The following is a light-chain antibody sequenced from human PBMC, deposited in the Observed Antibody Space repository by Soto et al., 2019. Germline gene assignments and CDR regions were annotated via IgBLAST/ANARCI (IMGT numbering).Light chain of an antibody. CDR2: EVT. Sequence: QSALTQRPSASGSPGQSVTISCTGTRNDVDGWNYVSWYQQHPGKVPKLLIFEVTRRPSGVPDRFSGSKSGNTAYLTVSGLRTEDEAHYYCCSYDVSNVVLFGGGTKLTVL. CDR1: RNDVDGWNY. CDR3: CSYDVSNVVL. J-gene: IGLJ3*02. V-gene: IGLV2-8*01.